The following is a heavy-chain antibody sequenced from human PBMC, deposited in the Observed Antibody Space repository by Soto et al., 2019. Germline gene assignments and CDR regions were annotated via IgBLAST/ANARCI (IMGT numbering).Heavy chain of an antibody. V-gene: IGHV1-69*13. Sequence: SVKVSCKASGGTFSSYAISWVRQAPGQGLEWMGGIIPIFGTANYAQKFQGRVTITADESTSTAYMELSSPRSEDTAVYYCARDSRTAQLFDYWGQGTLVTVSS. J-gene: IGHJ4*02. CDR1: GGTFSSYA. D-gene: IGHD5-18*01. CDR3: ARDSRTAQLFDY. CDR2: IIPIFGTA.